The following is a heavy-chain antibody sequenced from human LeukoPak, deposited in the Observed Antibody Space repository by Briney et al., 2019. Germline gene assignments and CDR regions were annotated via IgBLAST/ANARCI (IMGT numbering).Heavy chain of an antibody. CDR1: GYTFTSYD. CDR3: ATDIVVVPAAIHPEFDY. Sequence: VASVKVSCKASGYTFTSYDINWVRQATGQGLEWMGWMNPNSGNSGYAQKFQGRVTMTEDTSTDTAYMELSSLRSEDTAVYYCATDIVVVPAAIHPEFDYWGQGTLVTVSS. J-gene: IGHJ4*02. D-gene: IGHD2-2*02. V-gene: IGHV1-8*01. CDR2: MNPNSGNS.